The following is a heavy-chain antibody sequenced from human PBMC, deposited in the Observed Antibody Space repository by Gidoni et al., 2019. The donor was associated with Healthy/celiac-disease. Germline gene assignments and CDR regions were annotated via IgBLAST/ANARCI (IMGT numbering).Heavy chain of an antibody. CDR1: GGTFSSYA. D-gene: IGHD2-2*01. CDR2: LIPTFGTA. Sequence: QVQLVQSGAEVKKPGSSVEVSCKASGGTFSSYAISWVRQAPGQGLEWMGGLIPTFGTANYAQKFQGRVTITADESTSTAYMELSSLRSEDTAVYYCARDIVVVPAARSDAFDIWGQGTMVTVSS. J-gene: IGHJ3*02. CDR3: ARDIVVVPAARSDAFDI. V-gene: IGHV1-69*01.